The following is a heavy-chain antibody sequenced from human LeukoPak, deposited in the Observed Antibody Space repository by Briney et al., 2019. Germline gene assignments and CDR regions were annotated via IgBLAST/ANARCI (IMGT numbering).Heavy chain of an antibody. CDR2: INHSGST. CDR1: GGSFSGYY. D-gene: IGHD2-15*01. CDR3: ARVVVVAATTGYYYYGMDV. V-gene: IGHV4-34*01. J-gene: IGHJ6*02. Sequence: PSETLTLTCAVYGGSFSGYYWSWIRQPPGKGLEWIGEINHSGSTNYNPSLKSRVTISVDTSKNQFSLKLSSVAAADTAVYYCARVVVVAATTGYYYYGMDVWGQGTTVTVSS.